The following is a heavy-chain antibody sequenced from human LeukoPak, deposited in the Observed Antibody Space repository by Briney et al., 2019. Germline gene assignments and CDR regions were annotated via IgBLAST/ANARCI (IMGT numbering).Heavy chain of an antibody. J-gene: IGHJ4*02. Sequence: GASVKVSCKASGYTFTGYYMHWVRQAPGQGLEWMGIINPSGGSTSYAQKFQGRVTMTRDTSTSTVYMELSSLRSEDTAVYYCARERKTLVGATTQDYWGQGTLVTVSS. CDR2: INPSGGST. V-gene: IGHV1-46*01. CDR1: GYTFTGYY. CDR3: ARERKTLVGATTQDY. D-gene: IGHD1-26*01.